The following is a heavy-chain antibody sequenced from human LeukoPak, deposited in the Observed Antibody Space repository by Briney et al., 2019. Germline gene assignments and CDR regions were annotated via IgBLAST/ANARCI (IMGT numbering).Heavy chain of an antibody. CDR2: IYTGSLS. CDR1: GFTVSNSY. D-gene: IGHD3-22*01. J-gene: IGHJ4*02. V-gene: IGHV3-53*01. Sequence: GGSLRLSCAASGFTVSNSYMSWVRQAPGKGLEWVSVIYTGSLSYYTDSVKGRFAISRDNAKNSLYLQMDSLRAEDTAVYYCARDDTYHYDSSGYQWGQGTLVTVSS. CDR3: ARDDTYHYDSSGYQ.